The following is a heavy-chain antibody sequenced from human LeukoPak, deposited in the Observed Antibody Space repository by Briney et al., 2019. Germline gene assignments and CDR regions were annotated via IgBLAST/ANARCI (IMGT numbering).Heavy chain of an antibody. J-gene: IGHJ4*02. Sequence: GGSLRLSCAASGFTFSSYGMHWVRQAPGKGLEWVAFIRYDGSNKYYADSVKGRFTISRDNSKNTLYLQMNSLRAEDTAVYYCARGYSSSWYFVFGYWGQGTLVTVSS. V-gene: IGHV3-30*02. CDR2: IRYDGSNK. CDR1: GFTFSSYG. D-gene: IGHD6-13*01. CDR3: ARGYSSSWYFVFGY.